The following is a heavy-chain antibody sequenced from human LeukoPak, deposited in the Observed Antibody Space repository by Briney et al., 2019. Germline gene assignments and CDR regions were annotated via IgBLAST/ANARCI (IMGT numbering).Heavy chain of an antibody. CDR3: ARPPSRGYSSSFEY. Sequence: AESPKISCKGSGYSIPTYWIAWVRQMPGKGLAGMGIIYPDESNIRYSPSFQGQVTISADKSISTAYLQWSSLKASDTAMYYCARPPSRGYSSSFEYWGQGTLVTVSS. CDR2: IYPDESNI. J-gene: IGHJ4*02. V-gene: IGHV5-51*01. CDR1: GYSIPTYW. D-gene: IGHD2-2*03.